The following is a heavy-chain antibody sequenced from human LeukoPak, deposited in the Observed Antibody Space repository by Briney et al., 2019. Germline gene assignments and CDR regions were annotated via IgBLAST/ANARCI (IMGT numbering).Heavy chain of an antibody. V-gene: IGHV3-23*01. D-gene: IGHD6-19*01. CDR2: MSGSGGST. J-gene: IGHJ4*02. Sequence: GGSLRLSCAACGFTCSSYAMRGVRQAPGKGLEWVSAMSGSGGSTYYADSVKGRFTISRDNSKNTLYLQMNSLRAEDTAVYYCAKGDSSGWSYYFDYWGQGTLVTVSS. CDR3: AKGDSSGWSYYFDY. CDR1: GFTCSSYA.